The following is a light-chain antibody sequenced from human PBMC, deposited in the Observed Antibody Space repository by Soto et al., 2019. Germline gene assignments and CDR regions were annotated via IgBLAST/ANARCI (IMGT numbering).Light chain of an antibody. CDR1: QTISSW. Sequence: IHMAQSPSTLCGSVGDRITTTCRASQTISSWLAWYQQKQGKAPKLLIYKASTLKSGVPSRFSGSGSGTELTITISSLQPDDCETYDCQHYNSYSEAFGQGTKVDNK. J-gene: IGKJ1*01. CDR3: QHYNSYSEA. V-gene: IGKV1-5*03. CDR2: KAS.